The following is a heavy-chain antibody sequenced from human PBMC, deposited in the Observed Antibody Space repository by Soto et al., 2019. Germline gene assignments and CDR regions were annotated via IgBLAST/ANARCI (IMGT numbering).Heavy chain of an antibody. CDR3: ARPEYSSSSYGMDV. CDR2: ISSSSSTI. J-gene: IGHJ6*02. CDR1: GFTFSSYS. D-gene: IGHD6-6*01. Sequence: GSLRLSCAASGFTFSSYSMNWVRQAPGKGLEWVSYISSSSSTIYYADSVKGRFTISRDNAKNSLYLQMNSLRDEDTAVYYCARPEYSSSSYGMDVWGQGTTVTVSS. V-gene: IGHV3-48*02.